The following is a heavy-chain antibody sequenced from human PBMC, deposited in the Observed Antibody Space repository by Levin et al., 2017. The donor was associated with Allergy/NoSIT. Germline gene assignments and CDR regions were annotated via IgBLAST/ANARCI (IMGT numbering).Heavy chain of an antibody. CDR2: IYYSGST. CDR1: GGSISSDY. CDR3: ARHVLNYGMDV. J-gene: IGHJ6*02. Sequence: SQTLSLTCTVSGGSISSDYWSWMRQPPGKGLEYIGYIYYSGSTYYNSSLKSRATISVDMSKTQFSLKLIFLTAADTAVYYCARHVLNYGMDVWGQGTTVTVSS. V-gene: IGHV4-59*08.